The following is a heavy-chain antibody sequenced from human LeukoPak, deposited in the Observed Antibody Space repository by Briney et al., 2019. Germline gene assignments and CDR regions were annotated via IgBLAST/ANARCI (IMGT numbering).Heavy chain of an antibody. V-gene: IGHV5-51*01. CDR2: IYPGDSDT. CDR1: GYRFTSYW. D-gene: IGHD6-19*01. Sequence: GGSLKISCQGSGYRFTSYWIGWVRQLPGKGLEWMGIIYPGDSDTRYSPSFQGQVTISADKSISTAYLQWSSLKASDTAMYYCARQGSGWYWGAWGQGTLVTVSS. CDR3: ARQGSGWYWGA. J-gene: IGHJ4*02.